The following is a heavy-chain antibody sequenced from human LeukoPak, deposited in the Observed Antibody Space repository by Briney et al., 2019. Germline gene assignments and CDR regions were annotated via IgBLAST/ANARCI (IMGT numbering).Heavy chain of an antibody. Sequence: GGSLRLSSAASGFTFSSYEMNWVRQAPGKGLEWVANIKQDGSEKYYVDSVKGRFTISRDNAKNSLYLQMNSLRAEDTAVYYCARRITIFGVVMRYFDLWGRGTLVTVSS. CDR2: IKQDGSEK. CDR3: ARRITIFGVVMRYFDL. V-gene: IGHV3-7*01. D-gene: IGHD3-3*01. CDR1: GFTFSSYE. J-gene: IGHJ2*01.